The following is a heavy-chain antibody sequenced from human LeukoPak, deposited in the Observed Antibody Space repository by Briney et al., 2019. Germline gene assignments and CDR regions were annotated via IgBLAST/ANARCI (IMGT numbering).Heavy chain of an antibody. V-gene: IGHV4-34*01. CDR2: INHSGST. D-gene: IGHD1-26*01. CDR1: GGSFSGYY. Sequence: PSETLSLTCAVYGGSFSGYYWSWIRQPPGKGLEWIGEINHSGSTYYNPSLKSRVTISVDTSKNQFSLKLSSVTAADTAVYYCARHGYSGSYWRYYFDYWGQGTLVTVSS. J-gene: IGHJ4*02. CDR3: ARHGYSGSYWRYYFDY.